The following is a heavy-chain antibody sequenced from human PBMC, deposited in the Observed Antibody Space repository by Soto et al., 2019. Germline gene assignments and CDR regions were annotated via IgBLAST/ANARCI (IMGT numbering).Heavy chain of an antibody. CDR1: GFTFSSYA. CDR3: ASRSSGWYFDY. V-gene: IGHV3-23*01. J-gene: IGHJ4*02. Sequence: EVQLLESGGGLVQPGGSLRLSCAASGFTFSSYAMNWVRQAPGNGLEWVSVISGSGSSTYYADSVTGRFTISRDNSKNTLYLQMNSLRAEDTAVYYCASRSSGWYFDYWGQGTLVTVSS. D-gene: IGHD6-19*01. CDR2: ISGSGSST.